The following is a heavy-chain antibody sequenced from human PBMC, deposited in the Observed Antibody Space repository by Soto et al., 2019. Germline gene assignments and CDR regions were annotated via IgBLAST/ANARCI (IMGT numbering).Heavy chain of an antibody. D-gene: IGHD6-25*01. CDR2: INAGNGNT. CDR3: ARVFLFPSLYISAFDY. V-gene: IGHV1-3*01. J-gene: IGHJ4*02. CDR1: GYTFTSYA. Sequence: ASVKVSCKASGYTFTSYAMHWVRQAPGQRLEWMGWINAGNGNTKYSQKFQGRVTITRDTSASTAYMELSSLRSDDTAVYYCARVFLFPSLYISAFDYWGQGALVTVSS.